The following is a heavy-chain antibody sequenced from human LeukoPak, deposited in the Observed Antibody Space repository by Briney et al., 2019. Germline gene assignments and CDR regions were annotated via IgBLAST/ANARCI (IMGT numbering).Heavy chain of an antibody. CDR3: ARDGNHPNIKGYMDV. CDR2: ISYDGSNK. CDR1: GFTFSSYA. J-gene: IGHJ6*03. V-gene: IGHV3-30*04. Sequence: PGGSLRLSCAASGFTFSSYAMHWVRQAPGKGLEWVAVISYDGSNKYYADSVKGRFTISRDNSKNTLYLQMNGLRAEDTAVYYCARDGNHPNIKGYMDVWGKGTTVTVSS. D-gene: IGHD1-14*01.